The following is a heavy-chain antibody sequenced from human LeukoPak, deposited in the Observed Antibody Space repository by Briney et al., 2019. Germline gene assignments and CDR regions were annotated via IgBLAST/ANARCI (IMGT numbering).Heavy chain of an antibody. V-gene: IGHV3-23*01. Sequence: GGSLRLSCAASGFTFSNYAMSWVRQAPGKGLEWVSSISDTGGATYYAESVKGRFTISRDNARNTFQLQLTSPRDENTSLYYCAKGGGSTFDNWGQGILVTVSS. J-gene: IGHJ4*02. CDR1: GFTFSNYA. CDR2: ISDTGGAT. CDR3: AKGGGSTFDN. D-gene: IGHD3-10*01.